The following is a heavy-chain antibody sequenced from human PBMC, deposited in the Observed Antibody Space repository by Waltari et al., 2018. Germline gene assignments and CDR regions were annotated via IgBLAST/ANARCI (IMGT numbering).Heavy chain of an antibody. CDR2: IYSGGST. CDR3: ARYGIAVAGWVDY. CDR1: GFTVRSNY. J-gene: IGHJ4*02. Sequence: EVQLVESGGGLIQPGGSLRLSCAASGFTVRSNYMSWVRQAPGKGLDWVSVIYSGGSTYYADSVKGRFTISRDNSKNTLYLQMNSLRAEDTAVYYCARYGIAVAGWVDYWGQGTLVTVSS. V-gene: IGHV3-53*01. D-gene: IGHD6-19*01.